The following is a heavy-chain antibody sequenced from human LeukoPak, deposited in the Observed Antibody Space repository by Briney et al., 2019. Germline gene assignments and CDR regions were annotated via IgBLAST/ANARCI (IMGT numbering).Heavy chain of an antibody. CDR2: INTNTGTP. J-gene: IGHJ4*02. CDR1: GYIFPRYV. D-gene: IGHD3-3*01. Sequence: ASVTVSCKASGYIFPRYVINWVRQAPGQGPEGMGWINTNTGTPTYAQGLAGRFVLSLDTSVRTAHLQIGSLKTNDTAVYYCARGATSFGTLDYGGQGTLVNV. V-gene: IGHV7-4-1*01. CDR3: ARGATSFGTLDY.